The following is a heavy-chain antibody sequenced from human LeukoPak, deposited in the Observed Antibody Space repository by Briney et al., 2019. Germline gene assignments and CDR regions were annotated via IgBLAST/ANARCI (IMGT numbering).Heavy chain of an antibody. CDR3: ARAMPHGNWFNP. CDR2: INGDLTNT. CDR1: GFTFTDYW. D-gene: IGHD2-2*01. Sequence: GGSLRLSCAASGFTFTDYWMHWVRQVAGKGLVWVSRINGDLTNTTYADSVKGRFTISRDNAKNTLYLQMNSLRAEDTAVYYCARAMPHGNWFNPWGQGSLVTVSS. V-gene: IGHV3-74*03. J-gene: IGHJ5*02.